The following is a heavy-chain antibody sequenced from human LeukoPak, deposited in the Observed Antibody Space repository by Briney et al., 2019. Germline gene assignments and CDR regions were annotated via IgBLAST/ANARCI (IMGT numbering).Heavy chain of an antibody. CDR3: VFGECSSTSCYPRRDY. J-gene: IGHJ4*02. V-gene: IGHV1-18*01. CDR1: DYRFTTYG. D-gene: IGHD2-2*01. Sequence: GASVKVSCKVSDYRFTTYGISWVRQAPGQGREWMGWSNAYSGDTDYSQNFQGRVTMATDTSPAEAYMDLRSLRPVDTAVYYCVFGECSSTSCYPRRDYWGQGTLVTVSS. CDR2: SNAYSGDT.